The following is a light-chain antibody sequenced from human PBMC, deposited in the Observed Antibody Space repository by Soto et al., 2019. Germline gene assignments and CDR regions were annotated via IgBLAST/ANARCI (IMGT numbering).Light chain of an antibody. J-gene: IGKJ2*01. CDR1: QSVSSSD. CDR3: QQYDNSPGYT. CDR2: ATS. V-gene: IGKV3-20*01. Sequence: EIVLTQSPGTLSLSPGERATLSCRASQSVSSSDLAWYQQKPGQAPRLLIYATSSRAAGIPDRFSGSGSGTDFTLTISRLEPEDFAVYYCQQYDNSPGYTFGQGTKLEIK.